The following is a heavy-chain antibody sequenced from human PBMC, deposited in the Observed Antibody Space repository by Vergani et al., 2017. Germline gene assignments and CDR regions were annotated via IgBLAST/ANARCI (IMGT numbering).Heavy chain of an antibody. Sequence: QVQLVQSGAEVKKPGSSVKVSCKASGGTFSSYAISWVRQAPGQGLEWMGGIIPIFGTANYAQKFQGRVTITADESTSTAYMELSSLRSEDTAVYYCAGVSVLLWFGETRGWFDPWGQGTLVTVSS. V-gene: IGHV1-69*12. CDR1: GGTFSSYA. CDR3: AGVSVLLWFGETRGWFDP. D-gene: IGHD3-10*01. J-gene: IGHJ5*02. CDR2: IIPIFGTA.